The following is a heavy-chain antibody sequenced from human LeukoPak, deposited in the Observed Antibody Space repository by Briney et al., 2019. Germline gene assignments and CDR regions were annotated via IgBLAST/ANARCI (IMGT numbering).Heavy chain of an antibody. CDR3: ARESPYDSSGYYVFDY. D-gene: IGHD3-22*01. CDR1: GGTFSSYA. V-gene: IGHV1-69*13. CDR2: IIPIFGTA. J-gene: IGHJ4*02. Sequence: SVEVSCKASGGTFSSYAISWVRQAPGQGLEWMGGIIPIFGTANYAQKFQGRVTITADESTSTAYMELSSLRSEDTAVYYCARESPYDSSGYYVFDYWGQGTLVTVSS.